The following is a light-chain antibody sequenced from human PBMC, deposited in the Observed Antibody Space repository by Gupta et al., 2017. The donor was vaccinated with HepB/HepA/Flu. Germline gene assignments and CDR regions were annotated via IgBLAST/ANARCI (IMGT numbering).Light chain of an antibody. J-gene: IGLJ1*01. CDR3: QVWDSSSDHYV. V-gene: IGLV3-21*04. CDR2: YGS. Sequence: SYLLTQPPSVSVAQGKTARITGGGNNIGSKRVHWYQQKPGQAPVLFFYYGSDRPSGIPERFSGSNSGNTATLTISRVEAGDEADYYCQVWDSSSDHYVFGTGTKVTVL. CDR1: NIGSKR.